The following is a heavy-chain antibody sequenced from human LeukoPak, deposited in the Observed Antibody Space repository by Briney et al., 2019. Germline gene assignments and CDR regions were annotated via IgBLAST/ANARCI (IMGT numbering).Heavy chain of an antibody. D-gene: IGHD3-22*01. CDR2: MNPNSGNT. J-gene: IGHJ4*02. CDR1: GYTFTSYD. CDR3: ARVKDRDDSSGYYPAYFDY. V-gene: IGHV1-8*01. Sequence: GASVKVSCKASGYTFTSYDINWVRQATGQGLEWMGWMNPNSGNTGYAQKFQGRVTMTRNTSISTAYMELSSLRSEDTAVYYCARVKDRDDSSGYYPAYFDYWGQGTLVTVSS.